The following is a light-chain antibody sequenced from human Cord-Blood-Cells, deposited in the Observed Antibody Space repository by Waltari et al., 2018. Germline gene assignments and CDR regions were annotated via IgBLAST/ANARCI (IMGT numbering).Light chain of an antibody. CDR2: EGS. J-gene: IGLJ3*02. Sequence: QSALTQPASVSGSPGQSITISCTGTSSDVGSYNLVSWYQQHPGKAPKPMIYEGSKRPSGVPNRCSGSKSGNTASLTISGLQAEDEADYYCCSYAGSSTLVFGGGTKLTVL. V-gene: IGLV2-23*01. CDR3: CSYAGSSTLV. CDR1: SSDVGSYNL.